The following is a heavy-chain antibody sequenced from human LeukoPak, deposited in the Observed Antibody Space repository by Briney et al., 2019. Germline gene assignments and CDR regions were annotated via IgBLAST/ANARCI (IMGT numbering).Heavy chain of an antibody. J-gene: IGHJ4*02. CDR3: ARLEGDFEYYFDY. CDR2: IYYSGST. Sequence: SETLSLTCMVCRGSLSSYYWSWLRQPAGKELAWIGYIYYSGSTNYNPSLKSRVTISVDTSKNHFSLKLRSVTAADTAVYYCARLEGDFEYYFDYWGQGTQVTVSS. D-gene: IGHD2-21*02. V-gene: IGHV4-59*08. CDR1: RGSLSSYY.